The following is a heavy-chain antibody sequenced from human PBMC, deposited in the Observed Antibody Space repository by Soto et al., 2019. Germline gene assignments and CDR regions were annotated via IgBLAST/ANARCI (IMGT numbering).Heavy chain of an antibody. V-gene: IGHV1-18*01. CDR1: GYTFTSYG. CDR3: ARRGEYCISPSCSASLHYYYYGMDV. Sequence: QVQLVQSGAEVKKPGASVKVSCKASGYTFTSYGISWVRQAPGQGLEWMGWISAYNGNTNYAQKLQGRVNMTTDTPTSPTYMERRSLSSAATAVYYCARRGEYCISPSCSASLHYYYYGMDVWGQGTTVAVSS. D-gene: IGHD2-2*01. J-gene: IGHJ6*02. CDR2: ISAYNGNT.